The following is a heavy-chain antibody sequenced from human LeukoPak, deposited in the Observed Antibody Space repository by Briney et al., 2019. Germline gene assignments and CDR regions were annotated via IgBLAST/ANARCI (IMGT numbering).Heavy chain of an antibody. V-gene: IGHV1-2*02. D-gene: IGHD3-3*01. CDR3: AREMLRVDNWFDP. CDR1: GYTFTGYY. Sequence: ASVKVSCKASGYTFTGYYMHWVRQAPGQGLEWMGWINPNSGGTNYAQKFQGRVTMTRDTSISTAYMELSRLRSDDTAVYYCAREMLRVDNWFDPWGQGTLVTVSS. CDR2: INPNSGGT. J-gene: IGHJ5*02.